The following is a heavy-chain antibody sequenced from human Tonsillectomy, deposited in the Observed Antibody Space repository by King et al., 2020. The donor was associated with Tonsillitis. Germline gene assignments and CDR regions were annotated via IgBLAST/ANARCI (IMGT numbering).Heavy chain of an antibody. CDR1: GGSVSSGSYY. V-gene: IGHV4-61*01. Sequence: QVQLQESGPGLVKPSETLSLTCTVSGGSVSSGSYYWSWIRQPPGKGLEWIGYIYDSGSTKYNPSLKSRVTISVDTSKNQFSLKLSSVTAADTAVYYCERGGIMTAGYWGQGTLVTVSS. CDR2: IYDSGST. CDR3: ERGGIMTAGY. J-gene: IGHJ4*02. D-gene: IGHD3-9*01.